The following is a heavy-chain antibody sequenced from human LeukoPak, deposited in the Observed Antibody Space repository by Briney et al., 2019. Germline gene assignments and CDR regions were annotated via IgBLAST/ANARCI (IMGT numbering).Heavy chain of an antibody. V-gene: IGHV1-46*01. CDR1: GYSFTSCY. D-gene: IGHD2/OR15-2a*01. Sequence: ASVKVSCKASGYSFTSCYLHWVRQAPGQGLEWMGVINPSGGSTSYAQNFQGRVTMTRDTSTSTVYMELSSLRSGDTAVYYCARTTEYRRPLDYWGQGTLVTVSS. CDR2: INPSGGST. J-gene: IGHJ4*02. CDR3: ARTTEYRRPLDY.